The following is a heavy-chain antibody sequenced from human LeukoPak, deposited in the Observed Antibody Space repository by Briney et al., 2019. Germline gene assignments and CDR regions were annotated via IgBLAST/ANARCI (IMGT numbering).Heavy chain of an antibody. Sequence: PGGSLRLSCAPSGFTFTTFWMHWVRQAPGKGLVWVGRINHDGSSANYVDSVKGRFTISRDNAKNTVYLQMNSLRPEDTGLYYCVRSRVRGDPFDPWGQGILVSVSS. D-gene: IGHD3-10*01. CDR3: VRSRVRGDPFDP. J-gene: IGHJ5*02. CDR2: INHDGSSA. CDR1: GFTFTTFW. V-gene: IGHV3-74*01.